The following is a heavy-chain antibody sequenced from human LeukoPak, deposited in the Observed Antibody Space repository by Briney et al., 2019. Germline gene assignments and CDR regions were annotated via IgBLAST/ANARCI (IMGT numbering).Heavy chain of an antibody. Sequence: GGSLRLSCAASRFTFSSYTMSWVRQAPGKGPEWVSTITTSDGNTYYADSVKGRFTVSRDNSKNTLYLQMNSLRAEDTAVYYCAKDTGPPQGYYYYGMDVWGQGTTVTVSS. D-gene: IGHD2-8*02. CDR2: ITTSDGNT. CDR1: RFTFSSYT. V-gene: IGHV3-23*01. CDR3: AKDTGPPQGYYYYGMDV. J-gene: IGHJ6*02.